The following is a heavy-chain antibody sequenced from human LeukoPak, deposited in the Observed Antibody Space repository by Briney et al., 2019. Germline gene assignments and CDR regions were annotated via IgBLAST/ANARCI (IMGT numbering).Heavy chain of an antibody. J-gene: IGHJ4*02. D-gene: IGHD1-26*01. Sequence: SETLSLTCTVTGGSFSTYYWSWIRHPPGTGLEWIGHFYYSGSTNYNPSLRGRVTISVDTSRNQFSLRLTSVTAADTAVYYCARGQGGNYYLNYFDYWGQGALVTVSS. CDR1: GGSFSTYY. CDR3: ARGQGGNYYLNYFDY. V-gene: IGHV4-59*12. CDR2: FYYSGST.